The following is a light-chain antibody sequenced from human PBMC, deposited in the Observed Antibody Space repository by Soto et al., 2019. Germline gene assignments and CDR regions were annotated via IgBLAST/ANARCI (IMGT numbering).Light chain of an antibody. CDR1: QSVNSNY. Sequence: EIVLTQSPGTLSLSPGERATLSCRASQSVNSNYLAWYQQKPGQAPRLLIYAASSRATGIPDRFSGGGSGTDFTITISRLEPEDLAVYYRQQYSSGMFGQGTKVEIK. CDR2: AAS. CDR3: QQYSSGM. J-gene: IGKJ1*01. V-gene: IGKV3-20*01.